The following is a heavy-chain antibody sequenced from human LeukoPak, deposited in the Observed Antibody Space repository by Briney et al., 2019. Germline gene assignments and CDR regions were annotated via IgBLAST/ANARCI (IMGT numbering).Heavy chain of an antibody. CDR3: ARRGGSSSRRSPIDY. D-gene: IGHD6-6*01. Sequence: GGSLRLSCTASGFTFSDYWMTWVRQAPGKGPEWVTNIKQDGSQRYYVDSVRGRFTISRDNAKNSLFLQMNGLRAEDTAVYYCARRGGSSSRRSPIDYWGQGTMVTVSS. J-gene: IGHJ4*02. V-gene: IGHV3-7*01. CDR2: IKQDGSQR. CDR1: GFTFSDYW.